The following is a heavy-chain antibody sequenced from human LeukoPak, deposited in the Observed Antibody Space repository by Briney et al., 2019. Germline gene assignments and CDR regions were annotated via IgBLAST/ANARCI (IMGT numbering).Heavy chain of an antibody. J-gene: IGHJ4*02. CDR3: ASRGVVRGVSYYFDY. D-gene: IGHD3-10*02. Sequence: PSETLSLTCTVSGVSISSYYWSWIRQPPGKGLEWVGYIYYSGSTNYNPSLKSRVTISVDTSKNQFSLKLTSVTAADTAVYYCASRGVVRGVSYYFDYWGQGTLVTVSS. CDR2: IYYSGST. CDR1: GVSISSYY. V-gene: IGHV4-59*01.